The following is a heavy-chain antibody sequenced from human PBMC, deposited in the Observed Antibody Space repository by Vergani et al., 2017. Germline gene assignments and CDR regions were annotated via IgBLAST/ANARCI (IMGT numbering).Heavy chain of an antibody. V-gene: IGHV3-23*04. CDR1: GFTFSSYA. CDR3: AKFHSSSWYAGYNWFDP. CDR2: ISGSGGST. Sequence: EVQLVESGGGLVQPGGSLRLSCAASGFTFSSYAMSWVRQAPGKGLEWVSAISGSGGSTYYADSVKGRFTISRDNSKNTLYLQMNSLRAEDTAVYYCAKFHSSSWYAGYNWFDPWGQGTLVTVSS. D-gene: IGHD6-13*01. J-gene: IGHJ5*02.